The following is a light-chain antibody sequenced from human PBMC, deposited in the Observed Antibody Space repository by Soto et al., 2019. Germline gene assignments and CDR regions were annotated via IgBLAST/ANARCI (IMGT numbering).Light chain of an antibody. Sequence: IVMTQSPASLTVSLGERATINCKSSQTVFTGSSNKNYLAWYQYKPGQAPKLLMYWATARESGVPERFRGSGFGTDFTLTITSVQAEDVAVYYCHQYFTLPSFGGGTKVEI. CDR1: QTVFTGSSNKNY. J-gene: IGKJ4*01. CDR2: WAT. V-gene: IGKV4-1*01. CDR3: HQYFTLPS.